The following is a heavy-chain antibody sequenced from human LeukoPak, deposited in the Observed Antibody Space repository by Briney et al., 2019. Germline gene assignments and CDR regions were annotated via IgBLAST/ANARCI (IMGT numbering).Heavy chain of an antibody. CDR3: ASRERSGMDV. CDR1: GGTFSSNV. CDR2: IIPIFDTT. V-gene: IGHV1-69*05. Sequence: SVKVSCKASGGTFSSNVLSWVRQAPGQGLEWMGGIIPIFDTTNYAQKFLGRVTITTDESTSTAYMELSSLRSEDTAVYYCASRERSGMDVWGKGTTVTVSS. J-gene: IGHJ6*03. D-gene: IGHD1-26*01.